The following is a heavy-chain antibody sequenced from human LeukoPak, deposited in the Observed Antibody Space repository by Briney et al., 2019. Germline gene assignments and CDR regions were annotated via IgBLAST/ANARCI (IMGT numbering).Heavy chain of an antibody. J-gene: IGHJ3*02. D-gene: IGHD3-10*01. CDR2: ISWNSGSI. CDR1: GFTFDDYA. V-gene: IGHV3-9*01. CDR3: AKDSLRGVIPGSFDI. Sequence: GRSLRLSCAASGFTFDDYAMHWVRQAPGKGLEWVSGISWNSGSIGYADSVKGRFTISRDNAKNSLYLQMNSLRAEDTALYYCAKDSLRGVIPGSFDIWGQGTMVTVSS.